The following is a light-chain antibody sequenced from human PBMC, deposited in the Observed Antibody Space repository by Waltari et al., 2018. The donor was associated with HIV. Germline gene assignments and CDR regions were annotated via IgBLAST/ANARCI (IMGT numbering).Light chain of an antibody. J-gene: IGLJ2*01. CDR2: DVS. Sequence: QSALTQPASVSGSLGQSITISCTGTSSDVGGHNSVSWYQQHPGKAPKLLISDVSNRPAGVSNRFAGSKSGNTASLTISGLQAEDDADYYCSSYTANSRIFGGGTRLTVL. V-gene: IGLV2-14*03. CDR1: SSDVGGHNS. CDR3: SSYTANSRI.